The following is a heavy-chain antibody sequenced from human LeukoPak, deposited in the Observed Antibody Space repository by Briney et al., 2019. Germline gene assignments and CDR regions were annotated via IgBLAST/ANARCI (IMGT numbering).Heavy chain of an antibody. CDR1: GFTFSSYW. V-gene: IGHV3-48*03. CDR2: ISSSGSTI. D-gene: IGHD3-3*01. CDR3: ARDSTCDFWIGCYYFDY. Sequence: GGSLRLSCAGSGFTFSSYWMVWVRHAPGKGLEWVSYISSSGSTIYYADSVKGRFTISRDNAKNSVYLQMNSLRAEDTAVYYCARDSTCDFWIGCYYFDYWGPGTLVTVSS. J-gene: IGHJ4*02.